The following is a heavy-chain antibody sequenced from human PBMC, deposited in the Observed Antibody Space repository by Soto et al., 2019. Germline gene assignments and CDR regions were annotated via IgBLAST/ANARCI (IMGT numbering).Heavy chain of an antibody. CDR3: ERTVGWIDT. Sequence: SHPLXLTWAISWYSCSSNIASCNLIMQSPSRGIEWLGRTYYRSKWYKEYAASVKSRITINPDTSKKKFSLQLNSVSPEETAVYYCERTVGWIDTRGQGTLVTV. CDR2: TYYRSKWYK. CDR1: WYSCSSNIAS. J-gene: IGHJ4*02. D-gene: IGHD2-2*03. V-gene: IGHV6-1*01.